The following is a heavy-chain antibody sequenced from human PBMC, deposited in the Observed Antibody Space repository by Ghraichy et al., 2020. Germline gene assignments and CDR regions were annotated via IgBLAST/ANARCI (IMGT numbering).Heavy chain of an antibody. V-gene: IGHV4-30-4*01. CDR2: IHYSGST. Sequence: SETLSLTCTVAGGSISSDDYYWSWIRQPPGKGLEWIGYIHYSGSTYYNPSLKSRLTISVDTSKNQFSLNLSSVTASDTAVYYCARVLRAPPPYYYYGMDVWGQGTTVTVSS. CDR3: ARVLRAPPPYYYYGMDV. CDR1: GGSISSDDYY. J-gene: IGHJ6*02.